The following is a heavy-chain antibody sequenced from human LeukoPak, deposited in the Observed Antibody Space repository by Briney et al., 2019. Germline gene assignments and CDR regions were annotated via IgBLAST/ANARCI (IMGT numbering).Heavy chain of an antibody. J-gene: IGHJ3*02. Sequence: GGSLTLSCAASGFTVSSNYMSWVRQAPGKGLEWVSVIYSGGSTYYADSVKGRFTISRDNSKNTLYLQMNSLRAEDTAVYYCARDDDLWGDRAFDIWGQGTLGTLSS. D-gene: IGHD3-3*01. V-gene: IGHV3-53*01. CDR3: ARDDDLWGDRAFDI. CDR2: IYSGGST. CDR1: GFTVSSNY.